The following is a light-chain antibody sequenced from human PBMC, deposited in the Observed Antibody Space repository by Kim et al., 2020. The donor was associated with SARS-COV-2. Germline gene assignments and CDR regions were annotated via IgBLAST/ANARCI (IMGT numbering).Light chain of an antibody. J-gene: IGLJ3*02. CDR3: NSRDSSGDHVV. V-gene: IGLV3-19*01. CDR1: SLRNYY. CDR2: GKY. Sequence: ALGQTVRLTCQGDSLRNYYATWYQQRPGQAPVLVLYGKYNRPSGIPDRFSGSASGNTASLTITGDQAEDEADYYCNSRDSSGDHVVFGGGTKLTVL.